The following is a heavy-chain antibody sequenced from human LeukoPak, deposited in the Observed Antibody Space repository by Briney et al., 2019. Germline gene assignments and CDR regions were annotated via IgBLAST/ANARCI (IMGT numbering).Heavy chain of an antibody. J-gene: IGHJ4*02. CDR1: GYTFTSYG. D-gene: IGHD5-24*01. V-gene: IGHV1-18*01. Sequence: ASVKVSCKASGYTFTSYGISWVRQAPGQGLEWMGWISAYNGNTNYAQKLQGRVTMTTDTSTSTAYMELRSLRSDATAVYYCARGRGRWLQFPLDYWGQGTLVTVYS. CDR3: ARGRGRWLQFPLDY. CDR2: ISAYNGNT.